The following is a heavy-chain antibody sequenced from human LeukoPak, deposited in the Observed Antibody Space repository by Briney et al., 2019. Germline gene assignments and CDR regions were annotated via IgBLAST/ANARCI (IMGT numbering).Heavy chain of an antibody. D-gene: IGHD2-2*01. CDR2: INHSGST. CDR1: GYSISSGYY. V-gene: IGHV4-38-2*01. Sequence: SETLSLTCAVSGYSISSGYYWGWIRQPPGKGLEWIGEINHSGSTNYNPSLKSRVTISVDTSKNQFSLKLSSVTAADTAVYYCARGQLLVPYYYPKVVPPKFDYWGQGTLVTVSS. J-gene: IGHJ4*02. CDR3: ARGQLLVPYYYPKVVPPKFDY.